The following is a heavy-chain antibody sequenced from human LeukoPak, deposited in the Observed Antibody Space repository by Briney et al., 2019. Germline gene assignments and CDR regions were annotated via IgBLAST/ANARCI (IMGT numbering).Heavy chain of an antibody. CDR2: ISAYNGQT. J-gene: IGHJ4*02. V-gene: IGHV1-18*01. D-gene: IGHD1-7*01. CDR3: AGVAGFYWNSDSFDY. CDR1: GYTFTTSG. Sequence: ASVTVSCKASGYTFTTSGISWVRQAPGQGLEWIGWISAYNGQTNYAQKVQGRVTMTTDTSTKTAYMELRSLGSDDTAVYYCAGVAGFYWNSDSFDYWGQGTQVTVSS.